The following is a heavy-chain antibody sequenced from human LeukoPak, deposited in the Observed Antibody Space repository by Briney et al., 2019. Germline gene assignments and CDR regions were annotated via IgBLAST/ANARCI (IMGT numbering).Heavy chain of an antibody. CDR2: ISYDGSNK. V-gene: IGHV3-30*18. Sequence: PGGSLRLSCAASGFTFSSYGMHWVRQAPGKGLEWVAVISYDGSNKYYADSVKGRFTISRDNSKNTLYLQMNSLRAEDTAVYYCANGQLLSHSIQHWGQGTLVTVSS. D-gene: IGHD2-2*01. CDR1: GFTFSSYG. CDR3: ANGQLLSHSIQH. J-gene: IGHJ1*01.